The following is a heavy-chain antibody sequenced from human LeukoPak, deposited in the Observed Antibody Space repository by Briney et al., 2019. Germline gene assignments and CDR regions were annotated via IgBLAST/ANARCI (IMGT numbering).Heavy chain of an antibody. CDR3: AKSGDDSSGYYYVPWN. CDR1: GFTFSSYG. D-gene: IGHD3-22*01. CDR2: ISFDGSYK. V-gene: IGHV3-30*18. J-gene: IGHJ4*02. Sequence: GGSLRPSCAASGFTFSSYGMHWVRQAPGKGLKWVALISFDGSYKYYPDSVKGRFTISRDNSKNTLYLQMNSLRAEDTAVYYCAKSGDDSSGYYYVPWNWGQGTLVTVSS.